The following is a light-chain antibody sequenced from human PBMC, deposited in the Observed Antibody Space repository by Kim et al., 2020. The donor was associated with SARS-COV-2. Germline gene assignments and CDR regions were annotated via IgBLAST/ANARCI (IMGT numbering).Light chain of an antibody. Sequence: EIVLTQSPATLSLSPGERATLSCRASQSVSTYLAWYQQKPVQAPRLLIYDASNRVTGVPARFGGSGSGTDFTLTISSLEPEDFAVYYCQQRYNWPPLTFGGGTKVDIK. CDR2: DAS. CDR1: QSVSTY. J-gene: IGKJ4*01. V-gene: IGKV3-11*01. CDR3: QQRYNWPPLT.